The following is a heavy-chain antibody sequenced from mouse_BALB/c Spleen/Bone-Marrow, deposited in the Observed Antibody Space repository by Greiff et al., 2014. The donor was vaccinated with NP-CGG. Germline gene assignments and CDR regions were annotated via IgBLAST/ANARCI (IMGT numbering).Heavy chain of an antibody. CDR3: ARNGNYGAWFAY. CDR2: IDPANGNT. J-gene: IGHJ3*01. D-gene: IGHD2-1*01. Sequence: QLQESGAELVKPGASVKLSCTASGFNIKDTYMHWVKQRPEQGLEWIGRIDPANGNTKYDPKFQGKATIIADTSSNTAYLQLSSLTSEDTAVYYCARNGNYGAWFAYWGQGTLVTVSA. CDR1: GFNIKDTY. V-gene: IGHV14-3*02.